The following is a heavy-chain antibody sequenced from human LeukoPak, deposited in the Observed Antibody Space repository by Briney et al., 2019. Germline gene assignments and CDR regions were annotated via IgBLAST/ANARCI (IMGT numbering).Heavy chain of an antibody. V-gene: IGHV3-11*01. CDR2: ISSSGTSI. D-gene: IGHD3-9*01. J-gene: IGHJ4*02. CDR1: GFTFSDYY. CDR3: ARGLTGRYILTGYYNDY. Sequence: GGSLGLSCAASGFTFSDYYMSWIRQAPGKGLEWVSYISSSGTSIYYADSVKGRFTLSRDNAKNSLYLQMNSLRAEDTAVYYCARGLTGRYILTGYYNDYWGQGTLVTVSS.